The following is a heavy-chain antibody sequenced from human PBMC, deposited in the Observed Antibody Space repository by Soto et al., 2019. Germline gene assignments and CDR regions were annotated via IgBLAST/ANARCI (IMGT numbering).Heavy chain of an antibody. J-gene: IGHJ6*02. Sequence: PSETLSLTCTVSGGSISSYYWSWIRQPPGKGLEWIGYIYYSGSTNYNPSLKSRVTISVDTSKNQFSLKLSSVTAADTAVYYCARGRQWLGRYYYYGMDVWGQGTTVTVSS. CDR1: GGSISSYY. CDR3: ARGRQWLGRYYYYGMDV. D-gene: IGHD6-19*01. V-gene: IGHV4-59*01. CDR2: IYYSGST.